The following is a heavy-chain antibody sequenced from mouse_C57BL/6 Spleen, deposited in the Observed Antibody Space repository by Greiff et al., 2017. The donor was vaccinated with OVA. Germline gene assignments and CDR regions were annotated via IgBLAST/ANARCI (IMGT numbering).Heavy chain of an antibody. J-gene: IGHJ4*01. CDR2: IYPGDGDT. CDR3: ENCDGRRGRWYAMDY. Sequence: QVQLQQSGAELVKPGASVKISCKASGYAFSSYWMNWVKQRPGKGLEWIGQIYPGDGDTNYNGKFKGKATLTADKSSSTAYMQLSSLTSEDSAVYFCENCDGRRGRWYAMDYWGQGTSVTVSS. CDR1: GYAFSSYW. D-gene: IGHD1-1*01. V-gene: IGHV1-80*01.